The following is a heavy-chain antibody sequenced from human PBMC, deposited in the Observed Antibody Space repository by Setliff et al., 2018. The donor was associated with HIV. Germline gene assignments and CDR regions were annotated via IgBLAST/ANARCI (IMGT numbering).Heavy chain of an antibody. D-gene: IGHD6-19*01. J-gene: IGHJ6*02. CDR2: ISAYNGNT. V-gene: IGHV1-18*01. Sequence: GASVKVSCKASGYTFTSYGISWVRQAPGQGLEWMGWISAYNGNTNYAQNFVGRVTMTVGTSTSRAYMELRSLRSDDTAVYFCARLGSGWSDSYYYAMDIWGQGTTVTVSS. CDR1: GYTFTSYG. CDR3: ARLGSGWSDSYYYAMDI.